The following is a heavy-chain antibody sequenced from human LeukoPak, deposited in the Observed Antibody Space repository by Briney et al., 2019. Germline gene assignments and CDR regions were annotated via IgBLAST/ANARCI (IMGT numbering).Heavy chain of an antibody. CDR1: GFTFSSYW. CDR2: IKQDGSEK. J-gene: IGHJ5*02. CDR3: ARDPDCLGAAAGVRWRWFDP. D-gene: IGHD6-13*01. Sequence: GGSLRLSCAASGFTFSSYWMSWVRQAPGKGLGWVANIKQDGSEKYYVDSVKGRFTISRYNAKNSLYLQMNSLRAEDTAVYYCARDPDCLGAAAGVRWRWFDPWGQGTLVTVSS. V-gene: IGHV3-7*01.